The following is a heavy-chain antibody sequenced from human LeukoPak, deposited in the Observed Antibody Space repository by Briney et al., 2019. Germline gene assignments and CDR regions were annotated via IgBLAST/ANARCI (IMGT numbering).Heavy chain of an antibody. J-gene: IGHJ4*02. CDR3: ARYHLAAAGSYFDY. Sequence: SETLSLTCTVSGGSISGGSYYWSWIRQPAGKGLEWIGRIYTSGSTNYNPSLKSRVTISVDTSKNQFSLKLSSVTAADTAVYYCARYHLAAAGSYFDYWGQGTLVTVSS. D-gene: IGHD6-13*01. V-gene: IGHV4-61*02. CDR2: IYTSGST. CDR1: GGSISGGSYY.